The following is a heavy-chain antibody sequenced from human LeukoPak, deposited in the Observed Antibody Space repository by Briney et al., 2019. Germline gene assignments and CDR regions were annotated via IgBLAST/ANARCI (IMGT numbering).Heavy chain of an antibody. V-gene: IGHV4-34*01. Sequence: SETLSLTCAVYGGSFSGYYWSWIRQPPGKGLEWIGEINHSGSTNYNPSLKSRVTISVDTSKNQFSLKPSSVTAADTAVYYCARGPRYSSSFKRGFDYWGQGTLVTVSS. CDR1: GGSFSGYY. D-gene: IGHD6-13*01. J-gene: IGHJ4*02. CDR3: ARGPRYSSSFKRGFDY. CDR2: INHSGST.